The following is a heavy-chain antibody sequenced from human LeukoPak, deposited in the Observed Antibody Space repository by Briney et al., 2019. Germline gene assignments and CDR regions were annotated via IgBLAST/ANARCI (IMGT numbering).Heavy chain of an antibody. CDR3: ARYYDSSGYYSGAFDI. V-gene: IGHV3-23*01. D-gene: IGHD3-22*01. CDR2: ISGSGGST. Sequence: GGSLRLSCAASGFTFSSYAMSWVRQAPGKGLEWVSAISGSGGSTYYADPVKGRFTISRDNSKNTLYLQMNSLGAEDTAVYYCARYYDSSGYYSGAFDIWGQGTMVTVSS. J-gene: IGHJ3*02. CDR1: GFTFSSYA.